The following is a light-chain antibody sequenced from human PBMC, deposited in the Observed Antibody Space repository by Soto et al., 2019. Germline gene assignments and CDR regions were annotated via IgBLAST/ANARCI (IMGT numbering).Light chain of an antibody. CDR3: QQYGSSPLIS. Sequence: PGESATLSFRASQTVSITYLTWYQQKPGQAPRLLLCGASKRATGIPDRFSGSGSGRDLTLTISVLETEDFAVYYCQQYGSSPLISFGQGTRLDIK. V-gene: IGKV3-20*01. J-gene: IGKJ5*01. CDR1: QTVSITY. CDR2: GAS.